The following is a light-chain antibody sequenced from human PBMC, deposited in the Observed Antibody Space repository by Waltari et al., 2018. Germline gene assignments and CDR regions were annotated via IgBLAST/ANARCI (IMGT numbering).Light chain of an antibody. CDR1: SGDVGSYKL. Sequence: QSGLTQPASVSGSPGQSITISCTGSSGDVGSYKLVSWYQRHPGKAPNLIISEGNDWPSGVSNRFSGSKSGNTASLTISGLQAEDEADYYCCSYAGGSVIFGGGTKLTVL. CDR2: EGN. CDR3: CSYAGGSVI. V-gene: IGLV2-23*01. J-gene: IGLJ2*01.